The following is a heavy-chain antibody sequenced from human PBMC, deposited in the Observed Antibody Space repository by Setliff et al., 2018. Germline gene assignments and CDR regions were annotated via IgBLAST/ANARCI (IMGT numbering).Heavy chain of an antibody. V-gene: IGHV3-20*04. J-gene: IGHJ6*03. CDR1: GFTFDDYA. CDR2: INWNGVSI. Sequence: PGGSLRLSCVASGFTFDDYAMSWVRQAPGKGLEWVSSINWNGVSIGYADSVKGRFTISRDNAKNSLYLQMNSLRAEDTALYYCARVPRIIIMVGVISHYYYMDVWGKGTTVTVSS. CDR3: ARVPRIIIMVGVISHYYYMDV. D-gene: IGHD3-3*02.